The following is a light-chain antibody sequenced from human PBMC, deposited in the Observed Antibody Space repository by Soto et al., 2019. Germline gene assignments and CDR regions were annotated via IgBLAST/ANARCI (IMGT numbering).Light chain of an antibody. CDR3: HQYTNELS. CDR2: AAS. V-gene: IGKV3-15*01. Sequence: EIVMTQSPATLSVSPGEGATLSCRTSENIRTDLAWYQQKPGQPPRLLIYAASTRATGIPARFSGSGSETEFTLTISSLQSEDFGVFYCHQYTNELSFGGGTKVDIK. CDR1: ENIRTD. J-gene: IGKJ4*01.